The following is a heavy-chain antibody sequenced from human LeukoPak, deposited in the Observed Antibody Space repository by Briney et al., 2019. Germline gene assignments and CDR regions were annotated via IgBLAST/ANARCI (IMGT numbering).Heavy chain of an antibody. J-gene: IGHJ3*02. CDR3: ARRLRFGEGKNAFDI. D-gene: IGHD3-10*01. CDR1: GGSISSYY. CDR2: IYYSGST. Sequence: SETLSLTCTVSGGSISSYYWSWIRQPPGKGLEWIGYIYYSGSTNYNPSLKSRVTISVDTSKNQFSLKLSSVTAADTAVYYCARRLRFGEGKNAFDIWGQGTMVTVSS. V-gene: IGHV4-59*08.